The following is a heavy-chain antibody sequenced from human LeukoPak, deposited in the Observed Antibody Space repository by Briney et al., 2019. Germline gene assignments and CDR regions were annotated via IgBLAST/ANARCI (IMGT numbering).Heavy chain of an antibody. D-gene: IGHD1-7*01. V-gene: IGHV3-30*18. CDR2: VSYDVSDK. CDR3: AKIRVVFNWNYAYYFDS. CDR1: GFTFSDYG. Sequence: GGSLTLSCAASGFTFSDYGMFWVRQAPDKGLEWVAVVSYDVSDKYYADCVKGRFTISRDNSKNTLYLQMNSLRTEDTALYYCAKIRVVFNWNYAYYFDSWGQGTLVTVSS. J-gene: IGHJ4*02.